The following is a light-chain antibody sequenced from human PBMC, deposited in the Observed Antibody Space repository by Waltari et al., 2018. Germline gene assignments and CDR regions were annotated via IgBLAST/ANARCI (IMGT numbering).Light chain of an antibody. CDR3: QQYDNWPRT. Sequence: EIVMTQSPGTLFASPGERVILSCRAGQSVGSNLAWYQQKPGQAPRLLIYRASTRATDIPGTFSGSGSGTGFTLTISSLQSEDFALYYCQQYDNWPRTFGQGTKVEIK. CDR2: RAS. J-gene: IGKJ1*01. V-gene: IGKV3-15*01. CDR1: QSVGSN.